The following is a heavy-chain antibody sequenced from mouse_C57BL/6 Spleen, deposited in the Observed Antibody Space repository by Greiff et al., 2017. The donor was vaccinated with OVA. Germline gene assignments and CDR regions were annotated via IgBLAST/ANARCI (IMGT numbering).Heavy chain of an antibody. Sequence: VKLQQSGPELVKPGASVKISCKASGYAFSSSWMNWVKQRPGKGLEWIGRIYPGDGDTNYNGKFKGKATLTADKTSSTAYMQLSSLTSEDSAVYSCARFGDYYYPSYLDYWGQGTTLTVSS. D-gene: IGHD1-1*01. V-gene: IGHV1-82*01. CDR1: GYAFSSSW. J-gene: IGHJ2*01. CDR2: IYPGDGDT. CDR3: ARFGDYYYPSYLDY.